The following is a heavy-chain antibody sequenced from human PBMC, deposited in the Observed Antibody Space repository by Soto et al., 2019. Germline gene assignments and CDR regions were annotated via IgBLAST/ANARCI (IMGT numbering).Heavy chain of an antibody. J-gene: IGHJ4*02. D-gene: IGHD6-13*01. CDR1: GVSFSGYY. Sequence: SETLSLTCAVYGVSFSGYYWSWIRQPPGKGLEWIGEINHSGSTNYNPSLKSRVTISVDTSKNQFSLKLSSVTAADTAVYYCATSWGSWYNYWGQGTLVTVSS. V-gene: IGHV4-34*01. CDR3: ATSWGSWYNY. CDR2: INHSGST.